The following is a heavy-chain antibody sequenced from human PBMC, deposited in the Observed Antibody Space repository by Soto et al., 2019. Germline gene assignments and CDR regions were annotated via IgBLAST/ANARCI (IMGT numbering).Heavy chain of an antibody. J-gene: IGHJ3*02. CDR2: ISGSGGST. CDR1: GFTFSSYA. Sequence: GGSLRLSCAASGFTFSSYAMSWVRQAPGKGLEWVSAISGSGGSTYYADSVKGRFTISRDNSKITLYLQMNSLRAEDTAVYYCAKDRVVVVVAATWGAFDIWGQGTMVTVSS. V-gene: IGHV3-23*01. D-gene: IGHD2-15*01. CDR3: AKDRVVVVVAATWGAFDI.